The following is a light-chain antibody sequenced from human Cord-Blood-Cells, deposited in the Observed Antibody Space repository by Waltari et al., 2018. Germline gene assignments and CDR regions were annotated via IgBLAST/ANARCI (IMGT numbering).Light chain of an antibody. CDR3: SSYAGSNSYV. Sequence: QSALTQPPSASGSPGQSVTIPCTGTSSDVGGYNYLSWYQQHPDKAPKLMIYEVSKRPSGVPDRFSGSKSGNTASLTVSGLQAEDEADYYCSSYAGSNSYVFGTGTKVTVL. CDR2: EVS. J-gene: IGLJ1*01. CDR1: SSDVGGYNY. V-gene: IGLV2-8*01.